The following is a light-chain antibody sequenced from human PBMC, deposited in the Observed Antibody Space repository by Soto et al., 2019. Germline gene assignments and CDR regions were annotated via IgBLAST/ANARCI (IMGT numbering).Light chain of an antibody. CDR1: QGVSSY. Sequence: IQLTQSPSSLSASVGDRVTITCRASQGVSSYLAWYQQKPGKAPKLLIYGASTLQSGVPSRFSGSGSGTDFTLTSSSLQPEDFATYYCLQLNSYPRTFGQGTKLEIK. CDR3: LQLNSYPRT. J-gene: IGKJ2*01. V-gene: IGKV1-9*01. CDR2: GAS.